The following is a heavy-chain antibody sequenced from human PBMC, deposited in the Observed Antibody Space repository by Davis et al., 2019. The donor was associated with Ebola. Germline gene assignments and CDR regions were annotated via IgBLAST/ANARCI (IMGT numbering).Heavy chain of an antibody. CDR1: GFTFSSYW. V-gene: IGHV3-7*01. CDR2: IKEDGSEK. D-gene: IGHD7-27*01. Sequence: GESLKISCAASGFTFSSYWMSWVRQAPGKGLEWVGNIKEDGSEKYYVDSVQGRFTISRDNAKNSLYLQMSSLRDEDTAVYYCATDRNWDFDYWGQGTLVTVSS. J-gene: IGHJ4*02. CDR3: ATDRNWDFDY.